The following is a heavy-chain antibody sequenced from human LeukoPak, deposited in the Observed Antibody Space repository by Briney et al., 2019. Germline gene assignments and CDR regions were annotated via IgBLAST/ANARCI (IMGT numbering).Heavy chain of an antibody. D-gene: IGHD1-26*01. V-gene: IGHV3-7*01. CDR3: ARVSRGKWELLGAHDY. CDR1: GFTFSSYW. Sequence: QPGGSLRLSCAASGFTFSSYWMSWVRQAPGKGLEWVANIKQDGSENYYVDSVKGRFTISRDNAKNSLYLQMNSLRAEDTAVYYCARVSRGKWELLGAHDYWGQGTLVTVSS. CDR2: IKQDGSEN. J-gene: IGHJ4*02.